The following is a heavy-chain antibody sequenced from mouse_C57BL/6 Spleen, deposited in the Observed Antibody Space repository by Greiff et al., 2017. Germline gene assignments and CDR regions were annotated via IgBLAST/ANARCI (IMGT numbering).Heavy chain of an antibody. Sequence: VQLQQSGAELMKPGASVKLSCKATGYTFPGYWIEWVKQRPGHGLEWIGEILSGSGSINYNEKFKGKATFTADTSSNTAYMQLSSLTTEDSAIYYCASRTYYDYDGYAMDYWGQGTSVTVSS. V-gene: IGHV1-9*01. CDR1: GYTFPGYW. CDR2: ILSGSGSI. CDR3: ASRTYYDYDGYAMDY. J-gene: IGHJ4*01. D-gene: IGHD2-4*01.